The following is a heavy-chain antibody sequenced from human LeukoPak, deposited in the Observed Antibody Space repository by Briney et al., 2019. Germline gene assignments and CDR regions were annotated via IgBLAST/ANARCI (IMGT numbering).Heavy chain of an antibody. CDR3: ARRLERHHDFDY. CDR1: GYTFTTYG. V-gene: IGHV1-18*01. Sequence: GASVKVSCKASGYTFTTYGIGWVRQAPGQGLEWMGWISAYNGNTNYARKFQGRVTMTTDTSTTTAYMELRSLRSDDTAVYYCARRLERHHDFDYWGQGTLVTVSS. J-gene: IGHJ4*02. D-gene: IGHD1-1*01. CDR2: ISAYNGNT.